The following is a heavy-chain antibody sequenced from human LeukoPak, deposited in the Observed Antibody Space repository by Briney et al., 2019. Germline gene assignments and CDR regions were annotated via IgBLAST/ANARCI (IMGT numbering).Heavy chain of an antibody. CDR1: GFTFSNYT. Sequence: GGSLRLSCAASGFTFSNYTMNWVRQAPGKGLEWVSFISSSSSYIYYADSVKGRFTISRDNAKNSLYLQMNSLRAEDTAVYYCARGGYGDYVIRFDPWGQGTLVTVSS. CDR2: ISSSSSYI. D-gene: IGHD4-17*01. CDR3: ARGGYGDYVIRFDP. J-gene: IGHJ5*02. V-gene: IGHV3-21*01.